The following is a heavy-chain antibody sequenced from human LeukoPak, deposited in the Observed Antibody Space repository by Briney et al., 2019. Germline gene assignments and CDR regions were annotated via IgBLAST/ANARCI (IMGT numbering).Heavy chain of an antibody. J-gene: IGHJ4*02. V-gene: IGHV3-23*01. Sequence: PGGSLRLSCAASGFTFSSDAMSWVRQAPGKGLEWVSAISGSGGSTYYADSVKGRFTISRDNSKNTLYLQMNSLRAEDTAVYYCAKDHHYYGSGSYGYFDYWGQGTLVTVSS. CDR3: AKDHHYYGSGSYGYFDY. D-gene: IGHD3-10*01. CDR1: GFTFSSDA. CDR2: ISGSGGST.